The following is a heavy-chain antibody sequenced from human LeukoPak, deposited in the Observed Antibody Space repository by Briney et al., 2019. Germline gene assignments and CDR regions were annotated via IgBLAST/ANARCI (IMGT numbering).Heavy chain of an antibody. V-gene: IGHV1-8*02. Sequence: ASVKVSCKASGYTFTTHDINWVRQAPGQGLEWMGWMNPNSGNTGLAQKFQGRVTTTRNTSISTAYLELSSLRSEDTAVYYCARLVNQFDYVTGRFDYWGQGTLVTVSS. CDR2: MNPNSGNT. CDR3: ARLVNQFDYVTGRFDY. D-gene: IGHD4-17*01. J-gene: IGHJ4*02. CDR1: GYTFTTHD.